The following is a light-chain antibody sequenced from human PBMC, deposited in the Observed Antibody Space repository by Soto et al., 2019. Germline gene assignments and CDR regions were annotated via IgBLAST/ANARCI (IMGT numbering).Light chain of an antibody. CDR2: DVN. V-gene: IGLV2-14*03. Sequence: QSALAQPASVSGSRGQSITISCTGTSSDVGRYNYVSWFQQHPGKVPKLIIYDVNNSPSGVSDRFSGSKSVNTASLTISGLQPEDEADYYCSSFTTSSTFVFGTGTKVTVL. J-gene: IGLJ1*01. CDR1: SSDVGRYNY. CDR3: SSFTTSSTFV.